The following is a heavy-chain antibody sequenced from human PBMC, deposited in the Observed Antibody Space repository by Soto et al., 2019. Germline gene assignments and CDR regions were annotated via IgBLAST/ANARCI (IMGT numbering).Heavy chain of an antibody. Sequence: QVQLVESGGGVVQPGRSLRLSCAASGFTFSSYAMHWVRQAPGKGLEWVAVISYDVNNKYYADSVKGRFTISRDNSTSTLYLQLNSLGPEETALYFCASARGYSTCQSGLHFCYWGQGSLVTVSS. CDR1: GFTFSSYA. V-gene: IGHV3-30-3*01. CDR2: ISYDVNNK. CDR3: ASARGYSTCQSGLHFCY. D-gene: IGHD5-18*01. J-gene: IGHJ4*02.